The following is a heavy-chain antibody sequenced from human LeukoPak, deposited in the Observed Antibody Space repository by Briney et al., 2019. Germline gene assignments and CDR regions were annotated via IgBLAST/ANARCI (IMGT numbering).Heavy chain of an antibody. J-gene: IGHJ4*02. CDR2: ISGSGGST. CDR3: AKEQHDILTGYYRLDYFDY. CDR1: GFTFSSYA. D-gene: IGHD3-9*01. Sequence: GGSLRLSCAASGFTFSSYAMSWVRQAPGKGLEWVSAISGSGGSTYYADSVKGRFTISRDNSKNTLYLQMNSLRAEDTAVYYCAKEQHDILTGYYRLDYFDYWGQGTLVTVSS. V-gene: IGHV3-23*01.